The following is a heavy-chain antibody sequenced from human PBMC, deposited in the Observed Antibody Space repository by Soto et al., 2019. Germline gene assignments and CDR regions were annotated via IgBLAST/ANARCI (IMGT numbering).Heavy chain of an antibody. CDR2: IYYSGSS. V-gene: IGHV4-59*01. J-gene: IGHJ4*02. CDR3: ARAPGITSRGLDY. Sequence: SETLSLTCAVYGGSFSGYYWSWIRQPPGKGLEWIGYIYYSGSSYYNPSLKSRVTISIDTSKNQFSLKLSSVTAADTAVYYCARAPGITSRGLDYWGKGTLVTVAS. D-gene: IGHD3-16*01. CDR1: GGSFSGYY.